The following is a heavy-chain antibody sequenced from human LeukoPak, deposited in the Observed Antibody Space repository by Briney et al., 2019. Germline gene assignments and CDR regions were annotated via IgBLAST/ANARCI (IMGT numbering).Heavy chain of an antibody. V-gene: IGHV4-59*01. D-gene: IGHD3-22*01. J-gene: IGHJ5*02. CDR1: GGSISSYY. CDR2: IYYSGST. CDR3: ARDAGHYDSSGYYPPNWFDP. Sequence: SETLSLTCTVSGGSISSYYWSWIRQPPGKGLEWIGYIYYSGSTNYNPSLKSRVTISVDTFKNQFSLKLSSVTAADTAVYYCARDAGHYDSSGYYPPNWFDPWGQGTLVTVSS.